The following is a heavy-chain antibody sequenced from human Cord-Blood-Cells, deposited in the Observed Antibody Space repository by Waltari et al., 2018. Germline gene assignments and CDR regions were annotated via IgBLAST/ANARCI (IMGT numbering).Heavy chain of an antibody. V-gene: IGHV5-51*01. D-gene: IGHD3-16*01. CDR2: IVPCDSGT. Sequence: VQLVQSGADVKKPGESLKISCKGSGYSFTSYWIGWVRQMPGEGVAGMGNIVPCDSGTRYSPAFQGKVTISADKSISTAYLQWSSLKASDTAMYDGARPSANRGSYYAFDIWGQGTMVTVSS. CDR3: ARPSANRGSYYAFDI. J-gene: IGHJ3*02. CDR1: GYSFTSYW.